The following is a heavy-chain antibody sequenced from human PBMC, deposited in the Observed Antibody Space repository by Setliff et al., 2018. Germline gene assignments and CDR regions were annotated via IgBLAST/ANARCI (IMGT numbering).Heavy chain of an antibody. Sequence: SVKVSCKASGGTFNNYTLSWVRQAPGQGLEWMGGIIPIFHSPNYAQSFQGRVAISADESTSSVFLELSSLRSEDTAVYYCARENLLTGPNTFDLWGPGTMVTVSS. D-gene: IGHD3-9*01. J-gene: IGHJ3*01. CDR2: IIPIFHSP. V-gene: IGHV1-69*13. CDR1: GGTFNNYT. CDR3: ARENLLTGPNTFDL.